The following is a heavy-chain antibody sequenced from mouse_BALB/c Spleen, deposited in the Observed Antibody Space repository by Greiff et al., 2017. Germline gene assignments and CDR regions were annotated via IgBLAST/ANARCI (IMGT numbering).Heavy chain of an antibody. V-gene: IGHV3-2*02. CDR3: ARKGYDYDGGFAY. J-gene: IGHJ3*01. Sequence: VQLKESGPGLVKPSQSLSLTCTVTGYSITSDYAWNWIRQFPGNKLEWMGYISYSGSTSYNPSLKSRISITRDTSKNQFFLQLNSVTTEDTATYYCARKGYDYDGGFAYWGQGTLVTVSA. D-gene: IGHD2-4*01. CDR2: ISYSGST. CDR1: GYSITSDYA.